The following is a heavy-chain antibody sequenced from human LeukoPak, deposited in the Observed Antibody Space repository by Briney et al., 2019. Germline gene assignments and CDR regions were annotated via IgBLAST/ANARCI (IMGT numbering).Heavy chain of an antibody. V-gene: IGHV4-39*07. CDR3: ARDHYDSSGYLGAFDI. Sequence: SQTLSLTCTVSGGSISSSSYYWGWIRQPPGKGLEWIGSIYYSGSTYYNPSLKSRVTISVDTSKNQFSLKLSSVTAADMAVYYCARDHYDSSGYLGAFDIWGQGTMVTVSS. J-gene: IGHJ3*02. CDR2: IYYSGST. CDR1: GGSISSSSYY. D-gene: IGHD3-22*01.